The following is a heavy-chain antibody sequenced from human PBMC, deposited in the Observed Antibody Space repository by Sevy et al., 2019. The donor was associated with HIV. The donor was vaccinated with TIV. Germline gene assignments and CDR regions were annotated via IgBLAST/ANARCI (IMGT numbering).Heavy chain of an antibody. J-gene: IGHJ6*02. Sequence: GGSLRLSCAASGFTFSSYEMNWVRQAPGKGLEWVSYISSSGSPIYYADSVKGRFTISRDNAKNSLYLQMNSLRAEDTGVYYCARDLPGDSRMDVWGQGTTVIVSS. CDR3: ARDLPGDSRMDV. D-gene: IGHD3-22*01. CDR1: GFTFSSYE. V-gene: IGHV3-48*03. CDR2: ISSSGSPI.